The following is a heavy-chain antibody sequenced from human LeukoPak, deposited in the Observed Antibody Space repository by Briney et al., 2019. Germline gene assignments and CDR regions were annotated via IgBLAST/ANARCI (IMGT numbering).Heavy chain of an antibody. D-gene: IGHD2-15*01. Sequence: GGSLRLSCAASGFTFSSYAMNWVRQAPGMGLRWVSAISGSGGSTYYADSVKGRFTISRDNSKNTLYLQMNSLRAEDTAVYYCAKGPAPYCSGGSCYSPHWYFDLWGRGTLVTVSS. CDR1: GFTFSSYA. CDR2: ISGSGGST. J-gene: IGHJ2*01. CDR3: AKGPAPYCSGGSCYSPHWYFDL. V-gene: IGHV3-23*01.